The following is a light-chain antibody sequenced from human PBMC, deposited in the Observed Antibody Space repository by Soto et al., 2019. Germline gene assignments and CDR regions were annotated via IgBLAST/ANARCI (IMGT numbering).Light chain of an antibody. V-gene: IGKV1-12*01. CDR2: AAS. Sequence: DIQVTQSPSSVSASVGDRVNITCRASQGINNYLAWYQQRPGSAPRLLIYAASNLQSGVPPRFSGSGSGTDFTLTIDSLQPEDFATYYCQQDKSFPPWTFGQGTKV. CDR3: QQDKSFPPWT. J-gene: IGKJ1*01. CDR1: QGINNY.